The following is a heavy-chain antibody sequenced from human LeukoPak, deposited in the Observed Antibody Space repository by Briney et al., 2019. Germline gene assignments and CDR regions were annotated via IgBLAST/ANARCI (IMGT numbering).Heavy chain of an antibody. V-gene: IGHV1-69*04. CDR3: ARVLDCSSTSCYQGGDYYYYYGMDV. CDR1: GGTFSSYA. Sequence: SVKVSCKASGGTFSSYAISWVRQAPGQGLEWMGRIIPILGIANYAQKFQCRVTITADKATSTAYMELSSLRSEDTAVYYCARVLDCSSTSCYQGGDYYYYYGMDVWGQGTTVTVSS. CDR2: IIPILGIA. D-gene: IGHD2-2*01. J-gene: IGHJ6*02.